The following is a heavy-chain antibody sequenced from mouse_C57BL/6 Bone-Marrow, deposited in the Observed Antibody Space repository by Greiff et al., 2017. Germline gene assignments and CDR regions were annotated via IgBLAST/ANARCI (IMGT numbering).Heavy chain of an antibody. D-gene: IGHD4-1*01. V-gene: IGHV5-6*01. Sequence: EVKLMESGGDLVKPGGSLKLSCAASGFTFSSYGMSWVRQTPDKRLEWVATISSGGSYTYYPDSVKGRFTISRDNAKNTLYLQMSSLKSEDTAMYYCARQTGHYWGQGTTLTVSS. J-gene: IGHJ2*01. CDR1: GFTFSSYG. CDR2: ISSGGSYT. CDR3: ARQTGHY.